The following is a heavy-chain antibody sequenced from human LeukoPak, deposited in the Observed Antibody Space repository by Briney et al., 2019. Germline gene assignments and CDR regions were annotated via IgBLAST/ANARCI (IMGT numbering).Heavy chain of an antibody. Sequence: SETLSLTCTVSGGSISTYYWSWIRQPPGKGLEWIGYINYSGSTNYNPSLKSRVTISIDLSKNQLSLKLSSVTAADTAVYYCARESTIVGITTGDAFDIWGQGKMVTASS. V-gene: IGHV4-59*01. CDR2: INYSGST. CDR3: ARESTIVGITTGDAFDI. J-gene: IGHJ3*02. D-gene: IGHD1-26*01. CDR1: GGSISTYY.